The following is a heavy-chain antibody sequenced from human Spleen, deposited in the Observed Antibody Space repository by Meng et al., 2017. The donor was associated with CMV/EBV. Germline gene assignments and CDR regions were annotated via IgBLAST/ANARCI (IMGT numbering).Heavy chain of an antibody. CDR1: GYSFGNYA. V-gene: IGHV3-30*04. J-gene: IGHJ4*02. CDR3: ARVYYDSTNYYFSFGY. D-gene: IGHD3-22*01. Sequence: GGSLRLSXXGPGYSFGNYAMHWVRQAPGKGLEWVAVISYDGDKKFYTDSVKGRFTISRDNSKNTLILQMNSLRTEDTAVYYCARVYYDSTNYYFSFGYWGQGTLVTVSS. CDR2: ISYDGDKK.